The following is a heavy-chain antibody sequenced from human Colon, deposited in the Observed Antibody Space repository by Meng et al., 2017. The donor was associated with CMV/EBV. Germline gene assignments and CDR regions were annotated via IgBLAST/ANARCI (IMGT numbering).Heavy chain of an antibody. CDR2: IRYDGSEQ. CDR3: VRDYRQLVY. CDR1: GFSFSTSW. J-gene: IGHJ4*02. V-gene: IGHV3-7*01. D-gene: IGHD1-1*01. Sequence: RLSCAASGFSFSTSWMTWVRQAPGKGLECVATIRYDGSEQYYVDSVKGRFSISRDNAHKSLYLQMNSLRAEDTAVYYCVRDYRQLVYWGQGTLVTVSS.